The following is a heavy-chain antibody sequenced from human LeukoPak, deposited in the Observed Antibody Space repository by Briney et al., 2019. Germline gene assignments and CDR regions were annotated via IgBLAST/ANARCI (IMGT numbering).Heavy chain of an antibody. CDR1: DGSITGYY. Sequence: SETVSLTCTVSDGSITGYYWSWIRQPPGKGLQWIAYVYYTGRTLYNPSLERRVTVSVDTSKTQFSLKLTSVTAADTAVYYCASRTTSGYGSFVYWGQGTLVTVSS. D-gene: IGHD5-12*01. CDR2: VYYTGRT. CDR3: ASRTTSGYGSFVY. V-gene: IGHV4-59*08. J-gene: IGHJ4*02.